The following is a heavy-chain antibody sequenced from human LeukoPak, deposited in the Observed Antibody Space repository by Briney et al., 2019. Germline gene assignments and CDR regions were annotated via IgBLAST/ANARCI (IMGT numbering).Heavy chain of an antibody. CDR2: IYSGGST. J-gene: IGHJ4*02. Sequence: PGGSLRLSCAASGFTVRSNYMRWVRQAPGKGLEWVSVIYSGGSTYYADSVKGRFTISRDNSKNTPYLQMNSLRAEDTAVYYCARDRVVDGDVIDYWGQGTLVTVSS. V-gene: IGHV3-53*01. CDR3: ARDRVVDGDVIDY. CDR1: GFTVRSNY. D-gene: IGHD3-3*01.